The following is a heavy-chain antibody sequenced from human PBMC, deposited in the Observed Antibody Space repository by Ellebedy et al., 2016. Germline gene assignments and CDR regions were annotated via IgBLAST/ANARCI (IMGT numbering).Heavy chain of an antibody. D-gene: IGHD6-6*01. CDR1: GYTFTGFG. J-gene: IGHJ6*03. CDR2: ISAYNGDI. V-gene: IGHV1-18*01. CDR3: ARVSVDVVIGYHYFYMDI. Sequence: ASVKVSXXASGYTFTGFGLSWVRQAPGQGLEWMGWISAYNGDINYAQNFQGRVAMTTDTATSTVYMDLRSLKSDDTAVYYCARVSVDVVIGYHYFYMDIWGKGTTVTVSS.